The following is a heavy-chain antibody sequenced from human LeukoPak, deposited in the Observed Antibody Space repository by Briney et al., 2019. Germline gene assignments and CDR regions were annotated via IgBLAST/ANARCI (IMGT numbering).Heavy chain of an antibody. D-gene: IGHD3-22*01. Sequence: ASVKVSCKASGYTFTSYDFNWVRQATGQRPEWMGWMSPNSGDTGYAQKFQDRVAMTRNTSISTAYMELSSLRSDDTAVYYCATGYDSSGLDYWGQGTLVTVSS. V-gene: IGHV1-8*01. CDR3: ATGYDSSGLDY. CDR1: GYTFTSYD. CDR2: MSPNSGDT. J-gene: IGHJ4*02.